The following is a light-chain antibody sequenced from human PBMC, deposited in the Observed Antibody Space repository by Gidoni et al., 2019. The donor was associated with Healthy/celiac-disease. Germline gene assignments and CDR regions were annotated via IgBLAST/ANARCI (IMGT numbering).Light chain of an antibody. V-gene: IGKV3-20*01. CDR2: GAS. J-gene: IGKJ2*01. CDR3: QQYGSSPPGMYT. Sequence: ELVLTQSPGTLSLSPGERATLSCRASQSVSSRYLSWYQQKPGQAPRLLIYGASSRATGIPDRFSGSGSGTDFTLTISRLEPEDFAVYYCQQYGSSPPGMYTFGQGTKLEIK. CDR1: QSVSSRY.